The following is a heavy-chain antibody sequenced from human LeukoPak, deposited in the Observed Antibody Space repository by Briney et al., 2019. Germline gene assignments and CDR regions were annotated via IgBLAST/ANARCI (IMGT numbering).Heavy chain of an antibody. J-gene: IGHJ4*02. V-gene: IGHV3-20*04. CDR2: INWDGGSK. D-gene: IGHD1-26*01. CDR3: ARAHYSGSFGY. CDR1: GFIFDDYG. Sequence: PGGSLRLSRAAPGFIFDDYGMSWVRQDPGKGLQGVSGINWDGGSKGYADSVKGRFTISRDNAKNSLYLQMNSLRAEDTALYYCARAHYSGSFGYWGQGTLVTVSS.